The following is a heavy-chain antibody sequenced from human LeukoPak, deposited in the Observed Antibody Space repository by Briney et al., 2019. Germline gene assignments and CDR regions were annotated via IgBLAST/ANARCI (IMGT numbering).Heavy chain of an antibody. CDR2: IYHSGST. V-gene: IGHV4-30-2*01. J-gene: IGHJ5*02. D-gene: IGHD3-10*01. CDR1: GGSISSGGYY. Sequence: PSETLSLTCTVSGGSISSGGYYWSWIRQPPGKGLEWIGYIYHSGSTYYNPSLKSRVTISVDRSKNQFSLKLSSVTAADTAVYYCVRERNWFGDLSWGQGTLVTVSP. CDR3: VRERNWFGDLS.